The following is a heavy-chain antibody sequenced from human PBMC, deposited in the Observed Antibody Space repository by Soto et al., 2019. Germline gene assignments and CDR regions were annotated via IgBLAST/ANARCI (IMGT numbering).Heavy chain of an antibody. J-gene: IGHJ4*02. V-gene: IGHV3-30-3*01. D-gene: IGHD1-26*01. Sequence: QVQLVESGGGVVQPGRSLRLSCAASGFIFGYYAMHWVRQAPGKGLEWVAVISCDGTNIYYADSVKGRFTISRDNSKNTLYLQMNALSAEDTAVSYCARRELDYWGQGTLVTISS. CDR2: ISCDGTNI. CDR3: ARRELDY. CDR1: GFIFGYYA.